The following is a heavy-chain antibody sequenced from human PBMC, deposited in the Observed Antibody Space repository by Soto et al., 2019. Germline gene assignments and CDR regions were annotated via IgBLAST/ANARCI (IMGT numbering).Heavy chain of an antibody. Sequence: SVKVSCKGSGFTFRSSAVQWVRQAPGQGLEWMGGIIPIFGTANYAQKFQGRVTITADESTSTAYMELSSLRSEDTAVYYCARDIGILAARVWFDPWGQGTLVTVSS. J-gene: IGHJ5*02. CDR3: ARDIGILAARVWFDP. D-gene: IGHD6-6*01. CDR2: IIPIFGTA. CDR1: GFTFRSSA. V-gene: IGHV1-69*13.